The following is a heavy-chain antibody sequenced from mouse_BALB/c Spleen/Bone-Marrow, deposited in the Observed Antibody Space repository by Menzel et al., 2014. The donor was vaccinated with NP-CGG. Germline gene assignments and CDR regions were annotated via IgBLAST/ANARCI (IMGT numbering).Heavy chain of an antibody. D-gene: IGHD2-4*01. CDR2: ISYSGST. J-gene: IGHJ2*01. CDR3: ARYDYDVGYFDY. V-gene: IGHV3-2*02. CDR1: GYSITSDYA. Sequence: EVKLQESGPGLVKPSQSLSLTCNVTGYSITSDYAWNWIRQFPGNKLEWMGYISYSGSTSYNPSLKSRISITRDTSKNQFFLQLNSVTTEDTATYYCARYDYDVGYFDYWGQGTTLTVSS.